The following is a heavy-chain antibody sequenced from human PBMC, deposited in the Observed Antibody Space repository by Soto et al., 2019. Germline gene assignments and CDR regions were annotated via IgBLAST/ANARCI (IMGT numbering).Heavy chain of an antibody. J-gene: IGHJ4*02. CDR2: INPSNEIT. V-gene: IGHV1-2*02. D-gene: IGHD1-26*01. Sequence: GASVKVSCKTSGYTFSAYYVHWARRAPGRGFQWLGWINPSNEITTFSEFFQGRVTMTRDTSTNTVHMELNMLTSDHTAAYYCMRGGWGDSPIDYWGQVTQVTVSS. CDR1: GYTFSAYY. CDR3: MRGGWGDSPIDY.